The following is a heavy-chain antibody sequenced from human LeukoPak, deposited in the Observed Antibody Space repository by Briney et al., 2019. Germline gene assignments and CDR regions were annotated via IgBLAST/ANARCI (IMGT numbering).Heavy chain of an antibody. D-gene: IGHD3-9*01. CDR3: ARGVFYDY. V-gene: IGHV4-59*12. CDR2: IYYSGST. Sequence: SETLSLTCTVSGGSISSYYWSWIRQPPGKGLEWIGYIYYSGSTNYNPSLKSRVTISVDTSKNQFSLKLSSVTAADTAVYYCARGVFYDYWGQGTLVTVSS. CDR1: GGSISSYY. J-gene: IGHJ4*02.